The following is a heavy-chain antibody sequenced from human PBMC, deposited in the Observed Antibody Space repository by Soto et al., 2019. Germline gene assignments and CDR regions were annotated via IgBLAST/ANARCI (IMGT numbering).Heavy chain of an antibody. V-gene: IGHV3-53*01. Sequence: WGSLVVSCAISVFSVSIKYLSWVRQAPGKGLDWVSVHYSGGSTYYADSVQGRFTISRDKSNNTLYLQMNSLRVEDTAVYYCAIGYSYAPFDPWGQGTLVTVSS. CDR3: AIGYSYAPFDP. CDR2: HYSGGST. CDR1: VFSVSIKY. D-gene: IGHD5-18*01. J-gene: IGHJ5*02.